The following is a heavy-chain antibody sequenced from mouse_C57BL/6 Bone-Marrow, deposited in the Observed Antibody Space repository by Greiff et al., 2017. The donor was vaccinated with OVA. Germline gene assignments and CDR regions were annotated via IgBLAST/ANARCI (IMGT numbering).Heavy chain of an antibody. CDR1: GYAFSSSW. J-gene: IGHJ2*01. CDR3: ATERGSYYFDY. Sequence: QVQLKESGPELVKPGASVKISCKASGYAFSSSWMNWVKQRPGKGLEWIGRIYPGDGDTNYNGKFKGKATLTADKSSSTAYMQLSSLTSEDSAVYFCATERGSYYFDYWGQGTTLTVSS. D-gene: IGHD1-1*02. CDR2: IYPGDGDT. V-gene: IGHV1-82*01.